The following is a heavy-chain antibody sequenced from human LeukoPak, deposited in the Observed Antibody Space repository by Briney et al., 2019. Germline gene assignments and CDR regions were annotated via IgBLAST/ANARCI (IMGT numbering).Heavy chain of an antibody. Sequence: GGSLRLSCAASGFSLSNYWISWVRQAPGKGLEWVANIKLDGSEKYYVNSVKGRFTISRDNAKNSLNLQMNSLRAEDTAVYYCARQKLDDYCTVAVPSGSCYASFDYWGQGTLVTVSS. V-gene: IGHV3-7*01. CDR3: ARQKLDDYCTVAVPSGSCYASFDY. CDR1: GFSLSNYW. J-gene: IGHJ4*02. CDR2: IKLDGSEK. D-gene: IGHD2-8*02.